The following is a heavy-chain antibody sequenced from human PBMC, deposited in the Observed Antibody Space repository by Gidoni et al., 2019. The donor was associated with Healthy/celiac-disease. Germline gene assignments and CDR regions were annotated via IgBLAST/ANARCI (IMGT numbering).Heavy chain of an antibody. Sequence: EVQLVESGGVVVQPGGSLRLFCAASGFTFDDYAMHWVRPAPGKGLEWVSLISWDGGSTYYADSVKGRFTISRDNSKNSLYLQMNSLRAEDTALYYCAKGGFTVTTQLQHWGQGTLVTVSS. D-gene: IGHD4-17*01. J-gene: IGHJ1*01. CDR2: ISWDGGST. CDR3: AKGGFTVTTQLQH. V-gene: IGHV3-43D*03. CDR1: GFTFDDYA.